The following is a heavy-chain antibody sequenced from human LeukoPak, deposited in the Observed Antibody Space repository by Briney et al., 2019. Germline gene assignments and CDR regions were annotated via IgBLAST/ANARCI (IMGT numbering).Heavy chain of an antibody. V-gene: IGHV3-30*02. J-gene: IGHJ4*02. Sequence: GGSLRLSCAASGFTFSTYGMHWVRQAPGKGREWVAFIRYDGSNKYYADSVKGRFTISRDNSKNTLYLQMNSLRAEDTAMYFCAKDKDPWKSTSISDFDYWGQGTLVTVSS. CDR1: GFTFSTYG. CDR2: IRYDGSNK. D-gene: IGHD1-1*01. CDR3: AKDKDPWKSTSISDFDY.